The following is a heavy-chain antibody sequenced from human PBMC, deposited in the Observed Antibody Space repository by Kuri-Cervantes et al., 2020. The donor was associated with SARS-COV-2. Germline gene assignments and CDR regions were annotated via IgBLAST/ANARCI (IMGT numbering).Heavy chain of an antibody. CDR2: MNPNSGNT. CDR3: ARSPGAYYYMDV. J-gene: IGHJ6*03. V-gene: IGHV1-8*02. D-gene: IGHD3-10*01. CDR1: GYTFTSYG. Sequence: ASVKVSCKASGYTFTSYGISWVRQAPGQGLEWMGWMNPNSGNTGYAQKFQGRVTMTRNTSISTAYMELSSLRSEDTAVYYCARSPGAYYYMDVWGKGTTVTVSS.